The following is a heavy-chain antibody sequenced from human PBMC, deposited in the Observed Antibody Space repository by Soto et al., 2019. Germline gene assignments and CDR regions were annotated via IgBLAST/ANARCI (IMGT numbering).Heavy chain of an antibody. CDR2: VLPDDADT. D-gene: IGHD6-13*01. Sequence: SLRLSCSASVFTFSGSAMHWVRQTPGKGLEWMGIVLPDDADTRYSPSFEGHVTISADRSTNTAFLHLRSLEASDTATYFCARQGFSKHYFYAADVWGQGTTVTVSS. CDR1: VFTFSGSA. CDR3: ARQGFSKHYFYAADV. V-gene: IGHV5-51*01. J-gene: IGHJ6*02.